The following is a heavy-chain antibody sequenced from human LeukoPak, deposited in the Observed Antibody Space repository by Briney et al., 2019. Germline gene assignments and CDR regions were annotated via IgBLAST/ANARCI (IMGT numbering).Heavy chain of an antibody. CDR2: LYSAGST. D-gene: IGHD1-1*01. J-gene: IGHJ3*02. Sequence: GSLRLSCAASGFTFSSHAMSWVRQAPGKGLEWVSLLYSAGSTNYADSVKGRFTISRDDSKNTVYLQMNSLRAEDTAVYYCARWTNFHAFDIWGQGTLVTVSS. CDR3: ARWTNFHAFDI. CDR1: GFTFSSHA. V-gene: IGHV3-53*01.